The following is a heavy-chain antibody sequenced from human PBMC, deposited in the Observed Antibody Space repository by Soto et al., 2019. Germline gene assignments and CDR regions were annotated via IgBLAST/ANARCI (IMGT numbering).Heavy chain of an antibody. CDR3: ARADTMVRGGIDY. D-gene: IGHD3-10*01. V-gene: IGHV4-34*01. CDR2: INHSGST. Sequence: QVQLQQWGAGLLKPSETLSLTCAVYGGSFSGYYWSWIRQHPGKGLEWIGEINHSGSTNYNPSLKSRVTIAVDTSKNQFSRKLSSVTAADTAVYYCARADTMVRGGIDYWGQGTLVTVSS. J-gene: IGHJ4*02. CDR1: GGSFSGYY.